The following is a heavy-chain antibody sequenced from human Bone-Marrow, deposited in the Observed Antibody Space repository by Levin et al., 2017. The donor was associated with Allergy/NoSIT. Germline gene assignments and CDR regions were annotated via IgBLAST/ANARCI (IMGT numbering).Heavy chain of an antibody. V-gene: IGHV3-23*01. Sequence: PGGSLRLSCVASGFTFSTCAMSWVRQAPGKGLEWVSTIGSGSDTYYPDSVKGRFTVSRDNSKSTLSLQMNSLRAEDTAVYYCAKGISAELARVGGVWGKGTTVTVSS. J-gene: IGHJ6*04. CDR3: AKGISAELARVGGV. CDR2: IGSGSDT. CDR1: GFTFSTCA. D-gene: IGHD1-26*01.